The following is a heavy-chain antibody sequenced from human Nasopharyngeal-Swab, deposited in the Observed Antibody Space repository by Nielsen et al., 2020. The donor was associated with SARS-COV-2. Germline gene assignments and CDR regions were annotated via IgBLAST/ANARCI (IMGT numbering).Heavy chain of an antibody. CDR3: ARRPATVDDAFDI. D-gene: IGHD4-17*01. CDR1: GYTFTGYY. Sequence: VKVSCKASGYTFTGYYMHCVRQAPGQGLEWMGWINPNSGGTNYAQKFQGRVTMTRDTSISTAYMELSRLRSDDTAVYYCARRPATVDDAFDIWGQGTMVTVSS. CDR2: INPNSGGT. V-gene: IGHV1-2*02. J-gene: IGHJ3*02.